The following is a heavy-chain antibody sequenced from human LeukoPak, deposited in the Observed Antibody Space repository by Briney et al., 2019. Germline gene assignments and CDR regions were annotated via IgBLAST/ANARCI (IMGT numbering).Heavy chain of an antibody. CDR2: IYIGGTT. D-gene: IGHD3-16*01. Sequence: GGSLRLSCAASGFTVINNYMTWVRQAPGQGLEGVSVIYIGGTTHYADSLKGRFTISRDNSKNTLYLQMNSLRVDDTAVYYCSTCPSWGVWGKGTTVTVSS. J-gene: IGHJ6*04. CDR1: GFTVINNY. CDR3: STCPSWGV. V-gene: IGHV3-53*01.